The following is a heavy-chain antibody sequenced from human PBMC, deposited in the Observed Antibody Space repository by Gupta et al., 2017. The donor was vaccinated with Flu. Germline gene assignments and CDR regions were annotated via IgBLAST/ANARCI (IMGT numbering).Heavy chain of an antibody. V-gene: IGHV3-48*03. Sequence: EVQLVESGGGLVQPGGSLRLSCAASGFTFSSYEMNWVRQAPGKGLEWVSYISSSGSTIYYADSVKGRFTISRDNAKNSLYLQMNSLRAEDTAVYYCARAGEQWLVRAAFDIWGQGTMVTVSS. J-gene: IGHJ3*02. D-gene: IGHD6-19*01. CDR3: ARAGEQWLVRAAFDI. CDR2: ISSSGSTI. CDR1: GFTFSSYE.